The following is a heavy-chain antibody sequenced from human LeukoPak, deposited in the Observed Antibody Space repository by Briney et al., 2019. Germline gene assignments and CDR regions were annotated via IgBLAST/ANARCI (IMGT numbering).Heavy chain of an antibody. CDR2: IGYSGRTI. D-gene: IGHD1/OR15-1a*01. V-gene: IGHV3-48*03. Sequence: GGSLRLSCAASGFTVSGHEMSWARQAPGKGLEWVSYIGYSGRTIYYADSVKGRFTISRDNAKNSLYLQMNSLRGEDTAVYYCPRGGEQRSLAYWGQGTLVTVSS. J-gene: IGHJ4*02. CDR1: GFTVSGHE. CDR3: PRGGEQRSLAY.